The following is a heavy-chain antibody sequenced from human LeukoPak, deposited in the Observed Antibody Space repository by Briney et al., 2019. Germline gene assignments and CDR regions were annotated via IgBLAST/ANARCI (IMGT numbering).Heavy chain of an antibody. CDR2: ISGSGGST. Sequence: GGSLRLSCAASGFTFSGYAMNWVRQAPGKGLEWLSAISGSGGSTYYADSVKGRFTISRDNSKNTLYVQMNSLRAEDTAVYYCARADPLRYCTNGVCYDFDYWGQGTLVTVSS. D-gene: IGHD2-8*01. CDR3: ARADPLRYCTNGVCYDFDY. CDR1: GFTFSGYA. V-gene: IGHV3-23*01. J-gene: IGHJ4*02.